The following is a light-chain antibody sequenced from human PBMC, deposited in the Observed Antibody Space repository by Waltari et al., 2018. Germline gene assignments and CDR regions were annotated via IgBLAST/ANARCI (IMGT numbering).Light chain of an antibody. CDR3: GTWDSSLSGAV. J-gene: IGLJ7*01. CDR1: SSNTGNNY. V-gene: IGLV1-51*02. Sequence: QSVLTQPPSVSAAPGQRVTIPCPGGSSNTGNNYLSWFRQFPGTAPKLLNYENTERPSGIPGRFSGSKSGTSATLDITGLQAGDEADYYCGTWDSSLSGAVFGGGTHLTVL. CDR2: ENT.